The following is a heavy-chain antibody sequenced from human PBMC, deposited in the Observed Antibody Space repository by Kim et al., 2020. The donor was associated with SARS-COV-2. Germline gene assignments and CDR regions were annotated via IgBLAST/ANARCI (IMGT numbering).Heavy chain of an antibody. D-gene: IGHD5-12*01. Sequence: ASVKVSCKASGYTFTSFTLSWVRQAPGQGLEWMGGINTNTGNPTYAQGLTERFVFSVDTSVTTAYLRIASLKAEDTAVYYCVRDLWLSGYDLGLAGYWGQGTLVTVSS. J-gene: IGHJ4*02. CDR2: INTNTGNP. V-gene: IGHV7-4-1*01. CDR3: VRDLWLSGYDLGLAGY. CDR1: GYTFTSFT.